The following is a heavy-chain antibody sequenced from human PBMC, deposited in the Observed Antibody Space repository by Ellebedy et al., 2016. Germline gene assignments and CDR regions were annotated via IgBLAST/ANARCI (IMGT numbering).Heavy chain of an antibody. CDR1: GGPMNNDC. V-gene: IGHV4-59*01. J-gene: IGHJ4*02. Sequence: SETLSLXCTVSGGPMNNDCWSWIRQPPGKVLEWVGYVCHSGSPNNNPSLKSRLTMSLDTSKNQFSLKLSSVTAADTAVYYCARDYYGSLDYWGQGILVTVSS. D-gene: IGHD3-10*01. CDR3: ARDYYGSLDY. CDR2: VCHSGSP.